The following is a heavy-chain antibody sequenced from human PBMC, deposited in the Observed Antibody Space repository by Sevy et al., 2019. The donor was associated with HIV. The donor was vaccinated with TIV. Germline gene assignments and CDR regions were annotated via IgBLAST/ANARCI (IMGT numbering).Heavy chain of an antibody. CDR3: VKEGGGGGGDH. CDR2: IQYDGSNK. J-gene: IGHJ4*02. V-gene: IGHV3-30*02. Sequence: GESLKISCAASGFSFSSYGMHWVRQAPGKGLEWMSYIQYDGSNKDYAASVKGRFTISRDNSKNTLYLQMNSLRVEDTAVFYCVKEGGGGGGDHWGQGTLVTVSS. D-gene: IGHD3-16*01. CDR1: GFSFSSYG.